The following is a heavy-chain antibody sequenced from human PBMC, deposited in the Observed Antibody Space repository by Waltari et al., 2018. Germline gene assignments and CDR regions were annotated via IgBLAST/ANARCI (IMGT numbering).Heavy chain of an antibody. Sequence: QLQLQESGPGLVKPSETLSLTCTVSGGSLSSSSYYWGWIRQPPGKGLGWIGSIYYSGSTYYNPSLKSRVTISVDTSKNQFSLKLSSVTAADTAVYYCARHEFAWGLGYFDYWGQGTLVTVSS. D-gene: IGHD7-27*01. CDR2: IYYSGST. CDR1: GGSLSSSSYY. J-gene: IGHJ4*02. V-gene: IGHV4-39*01. CDR3: ARHEFAWGLGYFDY.